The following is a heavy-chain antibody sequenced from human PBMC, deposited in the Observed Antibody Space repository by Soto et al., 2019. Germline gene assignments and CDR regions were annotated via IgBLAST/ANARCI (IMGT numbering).Heavy chain of an antibody. CDR1: GYSFAGYW. Sequence: GESLKISCKGSGYSFAGYWLTWVRQKPGKGLEWMGRTDPSDSQTYYSPSFRGHVTISVTKSITTVFLQWSSLRASDTAMYYCARQIYDSDTGPNFQYYFDSWGQGTPVTVSS. CDR2: TDPSDSQT. CDR3: ARQIYDSDTGPNFQYYFDS. V-gene: IGHV5-10-1*01. J-gene: IGHJ4*02. D-gene: IGHD3-22*01.